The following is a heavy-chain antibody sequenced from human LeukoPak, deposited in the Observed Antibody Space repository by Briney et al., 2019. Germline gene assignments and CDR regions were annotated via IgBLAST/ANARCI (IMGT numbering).Heavy chain of an antibody. D-gene: IGHD3-3*01. V-gene: IGHV4-39*01. CDR3: ARGLGFWSGFNNWFDP. CDR1: GGSISSSSYY. Sequence: PAETLSLTCTVSGGSISSSSYYWGWIRQPPGKGLEWIGSIYYSGSTYYNPSLKSRVTISVDTSKNQFSLKLSSVTAADTAVYYCARGLGFWSGFNNWFDPWGQGTLVTVSP. J-gene: IGHJ5*02. CDR2: IYYSGST.